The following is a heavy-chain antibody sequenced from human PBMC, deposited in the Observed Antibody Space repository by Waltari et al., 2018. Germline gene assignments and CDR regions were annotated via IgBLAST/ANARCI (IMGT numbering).Heavy chain of an antibody. CDR3: AKSPQLTTANWFDT. CDR1: GGTFSSNA. J-gene: IGHJ5*02. V-gene: IGHV1-69*04. CDR2: ILPQLGIK. Sequence: QIHLIQSGAEVKEPGSSVKVPCKVSGGTFSSNAFSWVRQAPGQGLEWSGGILPQLGIKEYSQRFKDRVTITADESTKTAYMDLNSLTADDTAVYYCAKSPQLTTANWFDTWGQGMLVTVSS. D-gene: IGHD1-1*01.